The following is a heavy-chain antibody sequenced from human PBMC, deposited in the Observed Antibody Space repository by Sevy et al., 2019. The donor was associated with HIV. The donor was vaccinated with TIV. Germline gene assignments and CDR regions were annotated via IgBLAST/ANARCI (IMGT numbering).Heavy chain of an antibody. V-gene: IGHV3-21*01. D-gene: IGHD6-13*01. CDR1: GFTFSSYS. J-gene: IGHJ5*02. CDR3: ARDRESSSRPNWFDP. CDR2: ISSSSSYI. Sequence: GGSLRLSCAASGFTFSSYSMNWVRQAPGKGLEWVSSISSSSSYIYYADSVKGRFTISRDNAKNSLYLQMNSLRAEDTAVYYCARDRESSSRPNWFDPWGQGTLVTVSS.